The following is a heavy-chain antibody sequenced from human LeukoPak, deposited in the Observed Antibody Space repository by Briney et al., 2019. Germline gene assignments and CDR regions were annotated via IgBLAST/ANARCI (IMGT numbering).Heavy chain of an antibody. J-gene: IGHJ6*02. CDR2: ISQSGST. CDR3: ARATDDEFYLYYGMDV. D-gene: IGHD3-16*01. Sequence: PSETLSLTCAVYGGSFSGYYWNWIRQPPGRGLEWIGEISQSGSTSYNPSLKSRITMSVDTSKNQFSLQLRSMTAADTAVYFCARATDDEFYLYYGMDVWGQGTTVTVSS. CDR1: GGSFSGYY. V-gene: IGHV4-34*01.